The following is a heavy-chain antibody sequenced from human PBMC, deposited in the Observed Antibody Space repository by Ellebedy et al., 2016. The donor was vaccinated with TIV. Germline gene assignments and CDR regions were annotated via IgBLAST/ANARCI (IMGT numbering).Heavy chain of an antibody. Sequence: GESLKISXAASGFTFSNYAMSWVRQAPGKGLEWVSGITDSGGSTFYADSVKGRFTISRDKSRNTLYLQLNSLRAEDTAVYYCAKGLTARPGSFDYWGQGTLVTVSS. CDR1: GFTFSNYA. CDR3: AKGLTARPGSFDY. V-gene: IGHV3-23*01. D-gene: IGHD6-6*01. CDR2: ITDSGGST. J-gene: IGHJ4*02.